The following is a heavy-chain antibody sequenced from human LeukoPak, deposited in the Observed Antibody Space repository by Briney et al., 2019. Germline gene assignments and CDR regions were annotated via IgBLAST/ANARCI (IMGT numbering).Heavy chain of an antibody. CDR3: ASGESDIVVVPAASHFDY. V-gene: IGHV1-2*04. Sequence: ASVKVSCKASGYTFTDYYMHWVRQAPGQGLEWMGWINPNNGNTNYAQKFQGWVTMTRDTSISTVYMELSRLRSDDTAVYYCASGESDIVVVPAASHFDYWGQGTLVTVSS. CDR1: GYTFTDYY. D-gene: IGHD2-2*01. J-gene: IGHJ4*02. CDR2: INPNNGNT.